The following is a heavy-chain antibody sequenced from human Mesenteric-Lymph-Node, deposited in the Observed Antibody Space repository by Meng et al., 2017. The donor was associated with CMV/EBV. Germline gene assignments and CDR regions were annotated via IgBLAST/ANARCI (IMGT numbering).Heavy chain of an antibody. CDR1: GDSSSCNNAA. J-gene: IGHJ4*02. V-gene: IGHV6-1*02. D-gene: IGHD3-16*01. Sequence: PLEQSAPGFVKSSQTIAVPYISSGDSSSCNNAAWNWIRQSPSRGRLWLRRTYYRSESYNDYAVSVKSRISVNLDTSKNQLSLHLTFVTPEDTAVYYCAYFGDLPPLWWGQGTLVTVSS. CDR2: TYYRSESYN. CDR3: AYFGDLPPLW.